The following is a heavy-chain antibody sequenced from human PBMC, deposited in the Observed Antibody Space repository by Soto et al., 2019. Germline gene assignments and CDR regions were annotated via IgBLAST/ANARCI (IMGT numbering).Heavy chain of an antibody. CDR1: GYTFTSYD. CDR2: MNPNSGNT. CDR3: ARGATTYYSSGWYDPADY. J-gene: IGHJ4*02. D-gene: IGHD6-19*01. Sequence: ASVKVSCKASGYTFTSYDINWVRQATGQGLEWMGWMNPNSGNTGYAQKFQGRVTMTRNTSISTAYMELSSLRSEDTAVYYCARGATTYYSSGWYDPADYWGQGTLVTVSS. V-gene: IGHV1-8*01.